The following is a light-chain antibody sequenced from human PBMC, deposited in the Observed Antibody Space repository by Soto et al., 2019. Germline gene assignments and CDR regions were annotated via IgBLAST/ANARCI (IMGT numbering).Light chain of an antibody. Sequence: DIQMTQSPSSLSASVGDRVTITCRASQAIRNSLAWYQQKPGKVPSLLIYAASTLQPGVPSRFSGSGSGTDFTLTISNLQPEDGATYYCQKYFSAPFTFCPGTKLGIK. J-gene: IGKJ3*01. CDR3: QKYFSAPFT. CDR1: QAIRNS. V-gene: IGKV1-27*01. CDR2: AAS.